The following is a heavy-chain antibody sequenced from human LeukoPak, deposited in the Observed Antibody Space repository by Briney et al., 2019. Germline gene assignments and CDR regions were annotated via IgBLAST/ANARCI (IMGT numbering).Heavy chain of an antibody. CDR2: IKQDGSEK. CDR1: GFTFSSYW. D-gene: IGHD3-22*01. J-gene: IGHJ4*02. V-gene: IGHV3-7*01. CDR3: ARGLGYYYDSSGYYPNKRNENYFDY. Sequence: GGSLRLSCAASGFTFSSYWMSWVRQAPGKGLEWVANIKQDGSEKYYVDSVKGRFTISRDNAKNSLYLQMNSLRAEDTAVYYCARGLGYYYDSSGYYPNKRNENYFDYWGQGTLVTVSS.